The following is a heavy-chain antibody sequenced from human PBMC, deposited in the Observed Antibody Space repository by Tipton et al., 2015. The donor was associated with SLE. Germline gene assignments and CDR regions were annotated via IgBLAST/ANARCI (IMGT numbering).Heavy chain of an antibody. V-gene: IGHV4-61*09. CDR2: IYTSGST. CDR3: ANLRRAIHAFDI. J-gene: IGHJ3*02. CDR1: GGSISSGSYY. Sequence: TLSLTCTVSGGSISSGSYYWSWIRQPAGKGLEWIGYIYTSGSTNYNPSLKSRVTISVDTSKNQFSLKLSSVTAADTAVYYCANLRRAIHAFDIWGQGTMVTVPS.